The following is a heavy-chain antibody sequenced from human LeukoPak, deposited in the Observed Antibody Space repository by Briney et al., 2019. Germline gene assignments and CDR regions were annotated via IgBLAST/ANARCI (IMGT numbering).Heavy chain of an antibody. CDR2: ISSSSSYI. D-gene: IGHD3-22*01. Sequence: AGGSLRLSCAASGFTFSSYSMNWVRQAPGKGLEWVSSISSSSSYIYYADSVKGRFPISRDNAKNSLYLQMNSLRAEDTAVYYCARSRGFYDSFAREPPKLLDYWGQGTLVTVSS. CDR1: GFTFSSYS. V-gene: IGHV3-21*01. J-gene: IGHJ4*02. CDR3: ARSRGFYDSFAREPPKLLDY.